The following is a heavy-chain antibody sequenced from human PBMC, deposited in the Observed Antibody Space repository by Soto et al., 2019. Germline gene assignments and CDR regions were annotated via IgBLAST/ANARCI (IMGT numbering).Heavy chain of an antibody. CDR3: ARRYGGNFDY. CDR2: IYYSGST. J-gene: IGHJ4*02. D-gene: IGHD1-26*01. Sequence: SETLSLTCTVSGGSISSYYLSWIRQPPGKGLEWIGYIYYSGSTNYNPSLKSRVTISVDTSKNQFSLKLTSVTAADTAVYYCARRYGGNFDYWGQGTLVTVSS. CDR1: GGSISSYY. V-gene: IGHV4-59*01.